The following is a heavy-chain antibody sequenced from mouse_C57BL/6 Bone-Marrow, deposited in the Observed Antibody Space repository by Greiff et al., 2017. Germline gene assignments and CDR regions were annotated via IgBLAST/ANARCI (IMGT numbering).Heavy chain of an antibody. J-gene: IGHJ3*01. CDR1: GYTFTDYN. Sequence: VQLQQSGPELVKPGASVKIPCKASGYTFTDYNMDWVKQSHGKSLEWIGDINPNNGGTIYNQKFKGKATLTVDKSSSTAYMELRSLTSEDTAVYYCARDSNYQAWFAYWGQGTRVTVSA. D-gene: IGHD2-5*01. V-gene: IGHV1-18*01. CDR2: INPNNGGT. CDR3: ARDSNYQAWFAY.